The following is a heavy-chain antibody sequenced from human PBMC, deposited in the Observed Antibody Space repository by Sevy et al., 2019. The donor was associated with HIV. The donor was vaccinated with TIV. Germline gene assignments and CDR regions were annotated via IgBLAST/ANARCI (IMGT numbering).Heavy chain of an antibody. CDR1: GVSFSGYY. Sequence: SQTLSLTCAVYGVSFSGYYWSWIRQPPGKGLEWIGEINHSGSTNYNPSLKSRVTISVDTSKNQFSLKLSSVTAADTAVYYCAGGHYYDSSGYGSGSSWFDPWGQGTLVTVSS. V-gene: IGHV4-34*01. J-gene: IGHJ5*02. CDR3: AGGHYYDSSGYGSGSSWFDP. CDR2: INHSGST. D-gene: IGHD3-22*01.